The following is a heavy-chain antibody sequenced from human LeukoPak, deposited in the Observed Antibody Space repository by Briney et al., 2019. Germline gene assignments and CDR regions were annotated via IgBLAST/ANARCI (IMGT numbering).Heavy chain of an antibody. V-gene: IGHV4-59*01. CDR1: GGSISSYY. Sequence: KASETLSLTCTVSGGSISSYYWSWIRQPPGKGLEWIGYTYYSGSTNYNPSLKSRVTISVDTSKNQFSLKLSSVTAADTAVYYCARVMVRGVYFDYWGQGTLVTVSS. CDR3: ARVMVRGVYFDY. D-gene: IGHD3-10*01. J-gene: IGHJ4*02. CDR2: TYYSGST.